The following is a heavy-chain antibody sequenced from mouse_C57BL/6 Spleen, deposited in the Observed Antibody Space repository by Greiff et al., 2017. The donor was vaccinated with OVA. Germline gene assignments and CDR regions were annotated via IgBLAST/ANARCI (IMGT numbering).Heavy chain of an antibody. D-gene: IGHD1-1*01. J-gene: IGHJ4*01. CDR2: INPNYGST. V-gene: IGHV1-39*01. CDR3: ARNPAVGDAIDY. CDR1: GYSFTDYN. Sequence: VQLQQSGPELVKPGASVKISCKASGYSFTDYNMNWVKQSNGKSLEWIGVINPNYGSTSYNQKFKGKATLTVDQSSSTAYMQINRLTSEDSTVYYCARNPAVGDAIDYWGQGTSVTVSS.